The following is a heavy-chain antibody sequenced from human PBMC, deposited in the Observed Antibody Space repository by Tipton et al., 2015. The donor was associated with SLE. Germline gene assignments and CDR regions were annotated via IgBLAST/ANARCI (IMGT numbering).Heavy chain of an antibody. CDR2: INHSGST. J-gene: IGHJ4*02. D-gene: IGHD6-19*01. CDR3: ARALSSGWYYY. CDR1: GGSITNWGHF. Sequence: TLSLTCTVSGGSITNWGHFWGWIRQPPGKGLEWIGEINHSGSTNCNPSLKSRVTISVDTSKKQFSLKLSSVTAADTAVYYCARALSSGWYYYWGQGTLVTVSS. V-gene: IGHV4-39*07.